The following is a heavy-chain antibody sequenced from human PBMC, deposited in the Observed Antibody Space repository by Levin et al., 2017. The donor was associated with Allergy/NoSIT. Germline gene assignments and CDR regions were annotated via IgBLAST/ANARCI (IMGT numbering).Heavy chain of an antibody. CDR3: ARRRSIVGRRVPGGPLDP. CDR2: INYSGST. Sequence: ASETLSLTCAVYGGSFSNYYWNWLRQPPGKGLEWIGEINYSGSTNYNPSLKSRVTISVDTSKNQFSLKLTSVTAADTAVYYCARRRSIVGRRVPGGPLDPWGQGALVTVSS. D-gene: IGHD6-6*01. CDR1: GGSFSNYY. J-gene: IGHJ5*02. V-gene: IGHV4-34*01.